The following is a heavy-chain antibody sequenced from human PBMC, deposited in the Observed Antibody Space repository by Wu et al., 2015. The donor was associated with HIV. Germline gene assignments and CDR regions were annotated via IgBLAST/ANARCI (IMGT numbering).Heavy chain of an antibody. D-gene: IGHD5-12*01. CDR1: GYTFTSYY. CDR3: ARVKDIVATIYFDS. J-gene: IGHJ4*02. V-gene: IGHV1-69*01. Sequence: QVQLVQSGAEVKKPGASVKVSCKASGYTFTSYYMHWVRQAPGQGLEWMGGIIPMFDTATYAQKFQGRVTISADESTSTAYMELRSLRSEDTAVYYCARVKDIVATIYFDSWGQGTLVTVSS. CDR2: IIPMFDTA.